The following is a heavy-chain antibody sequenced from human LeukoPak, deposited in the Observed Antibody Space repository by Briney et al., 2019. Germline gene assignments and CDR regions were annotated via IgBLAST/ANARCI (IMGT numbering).Heavy chain of an antibody. V-gene: IGHV1-2*02. Sequence: GASVKVSCKASGYTFTGYYMHWVRQAPGQGLEWMGWINPNSGGTNYAQKFQGRVTMTTDTSTSTAYMELRSLRSDDTAVYYCARAPHLRYGDYGPKPMNWFDPRGQGTLVTVSS. J-gene: IGHJ5*02. CDR2: INPNSGGT. CDR1: GYTFTGYY. D-gene: IGHD4-17*01. CDR3: ARAPHLRYGDYGPKPMNWFDP.